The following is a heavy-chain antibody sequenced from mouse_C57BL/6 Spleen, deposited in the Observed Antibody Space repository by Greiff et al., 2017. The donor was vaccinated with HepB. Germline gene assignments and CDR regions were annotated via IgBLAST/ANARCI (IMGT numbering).Heavy chain of an antibody. Sequence: EVMLVESGGGLVKPGGSLKLSCAASGFTFSDYGMHWVRQAPEKGLEWVAYISSGSSPIYYADTVKGRFTISRDNAKNTLVLQMTSLRSEDTAMYYCARRGVSEWDYYAMDYWGQGTSVTVSS. CDR3: ARRGVSEWDYYAMDY. D-gene: IGHD1-3*01. V-gene: IGHV5-17*01. CDR2: ISSGSSPI. CDR1: GFTFSDYG. J-gene: IGHJ4*01.